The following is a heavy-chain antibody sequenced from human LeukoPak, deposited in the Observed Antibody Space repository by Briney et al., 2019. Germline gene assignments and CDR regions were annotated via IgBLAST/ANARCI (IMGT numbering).Heavy chain of an antibody. Sequence: ASVKVSCKASGYTLTGYYIHWVRQAPGQGLEWMGWINPNSGATNYAQKFQGRVTMTRDTSISTAYMELSSLRSDDTAVYYCARGYWVGYCSSTSCAYFDYWGQGTLVSVSS. V-gene: IGHV1-2*02. CDR3: ARGYWVGYCSSTSCAYFDY. D-gene: IGHD2-2*01. CDR1: GYTLTGYY. J-gene: IGHJ4*02. CDR2: INPNSGAT.